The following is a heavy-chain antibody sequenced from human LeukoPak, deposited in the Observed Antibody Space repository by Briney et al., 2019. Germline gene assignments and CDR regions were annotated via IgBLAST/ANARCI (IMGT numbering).Heavy chain of an antibody. V-gene: IGHV4-4*07. J-gene: IGHJ4*02. CDR2: IYTSGST. D-gene: IGHD2-2*02. Sequence: SETVSLTCTVSGGSISSYYWSWIRQPAGKGLEWIGRIYTSGSTNYNPSLKSRVTMSVDTSKNQFSLKLSSVTAADTAVYYCARDCSSTSCYKDLDWGQGTLVTVSS. CDR1: GGSISSYY. CDR3: ARDCSSTSCYKDLD.